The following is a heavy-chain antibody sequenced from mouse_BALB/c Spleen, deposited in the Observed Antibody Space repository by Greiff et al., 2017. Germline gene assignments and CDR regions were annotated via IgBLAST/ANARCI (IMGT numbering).Heavy chain of an antibody. CDR1: GFAFSSYD. V-gene: IGHV5-12-1*01. CDR3: ASVAGFAY. J-gene: IGHJ3*01. CDR2: ISSGGGST. Sequence: EVQRVESGGGLVKPGGSLKLSCAASGFAFSSYDMSWVRQTPEKRLEWVAYISSGGGSTYYPDTVKGRFTISRDNAKNTLYLQMSSLKSEDTAMYYCASVAGFAYWGQGTLVTVSA. D-gene: IGHD1-1*01.